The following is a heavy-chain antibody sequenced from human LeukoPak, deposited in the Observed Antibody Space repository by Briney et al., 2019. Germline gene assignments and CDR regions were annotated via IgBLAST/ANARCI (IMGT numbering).Heavy chain of an antibody. D-gene: IGHD5/OR15-5a*01. J-gene: IGHJ2*01. CDR1: GGSISSYY. CDR2: IYYSGST. V-gene: IGHV4-59*01. CDR3: ARNRVFTYWYFDL. Sequence: SETLSLTCTVSGGSISSYYWSWIRQPPGKGLEGIGYIYYSGSTNYNPSLKSRVTISVDTSKNQFSLKLSSVTAADTAVYFCARNRVFTYWYFDLWGRGTLVTVSS.